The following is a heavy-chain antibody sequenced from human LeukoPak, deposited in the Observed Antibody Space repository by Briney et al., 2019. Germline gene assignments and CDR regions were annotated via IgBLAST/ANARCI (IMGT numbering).Heavy chain of an antibody. Sequence: SENLSLTCTVSGGSISSYYWSWIRQPAGKGLEWIGRIYTSGSTNYNPSLKSRVTMSVDTSKNQFSLKLSSVTAADTAVYYCARGQRGSYYYYYMDVWGKGTTVTVSS. V-gene: IGHV4-4*07. CDR2: IYTSGST. CDR3: ARGQRGSYYYYYMDV. J-gene: IGHJ6*03. CDR1: GGSISSYY.